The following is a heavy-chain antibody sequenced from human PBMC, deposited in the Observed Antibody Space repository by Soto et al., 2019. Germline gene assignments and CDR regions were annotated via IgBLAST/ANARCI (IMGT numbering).Heavy chain of an antibody. CDR3: VSQRTTVPTQAYFDY. CDR1: GGSITSTIDY. D-gene: IGHD4-17*01. J-gene: IGHJ4*02. CDR2: VYYRGRS. Sequence: PSETLSLTCSVSGGSITSTIDYWGWIRQSPGKGLEWIGSVYYRGRSYSKSSVKSRVTISVDTSKNRFSLSLNSVTASDTAVYFCVSQRTTVPTQAYFDYWGPGALVTVSS. V-gene: IGHV4-39*01.